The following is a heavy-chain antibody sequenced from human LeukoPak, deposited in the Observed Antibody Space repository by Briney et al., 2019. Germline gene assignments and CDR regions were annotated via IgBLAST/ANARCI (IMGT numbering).Heavy chain of an antibody. D-gene: IGHD5-18*01. CDR1: GFTFSSYG. Sequence: GGSLRLSCAASGFTFSSYGIHWVRQAPGKGLEWVALISYDGSNKYYADSVKGRFTISRDNSKNTLYLQMNSLRAEDTAVYYCAKGLRGIQLWFLDYWGQGTLVTVSS. CDR2: ISYDGSNK. CDR3: AKGLRGIQLWFLDY. V-gene: IGHV3-30*18. J-gene: IGHJ4*02.